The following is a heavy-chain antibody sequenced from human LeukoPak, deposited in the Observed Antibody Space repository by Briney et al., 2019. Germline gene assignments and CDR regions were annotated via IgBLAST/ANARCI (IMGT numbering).Heavy chain of an antibody. J-gene: IGHJ6*03. Sequence: AGTLSLTCAADGGSFSGFCWSWIRQTPGKGLEWMGEINHNGKTNYNPYFTNYNPSSTRRTTKSVYSSKNEMSQTVSSVTATDTGVYFCARVRHDPLEYGYYMDVWGKGTNVTVSS. CDR2: INHNGKTNYNPYFT. CDR1: GGSFSGFC. CDR3: ARVRHDPLEYGYYMDV. V-gene: IGHV4-34*01. D-gene: IGHD3-3*01.